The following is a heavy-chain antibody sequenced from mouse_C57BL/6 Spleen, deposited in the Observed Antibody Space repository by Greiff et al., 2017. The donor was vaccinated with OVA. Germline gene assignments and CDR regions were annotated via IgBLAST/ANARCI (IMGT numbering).Heavy chain of an antibody. D-gene: IGHD4-1*01. CDR2: IYPGDGDT. CDR1: GYAFSSSW. Sequence: QVQLQQSGPELVKPGASVKISCKASGYAFSSSWMNWVKQRPGKGLEWIGRIYPGDGDTNYNGKFKGKGTLTADKSSSTAYMQLSSLTSEDSAVYFCARWGGTNYFDYWGQGTTLTVSS. V-gene: IGHV1-82*01. J-gene: IGHJ2*01. CDR3: ARWGGTNYFDY.